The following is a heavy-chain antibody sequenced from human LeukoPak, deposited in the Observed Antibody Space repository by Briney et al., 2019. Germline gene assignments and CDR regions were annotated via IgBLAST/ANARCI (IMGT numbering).Heavy chain of an antibody. Sequence: PSETLSLTCTVSGGSISSSSYYWGWIRQPPGKGLEWIGSIYYSGSTYYNPSLKSRVTISVDTSKNQFSLKLSSVTAADTAVYYCARRGRYFGSGSYSNFDYWGRGTLVTVSS. CDR2: IYYSGST. D-gene: IGHD3-10*01. V-gene: IGHV4-39*01. J-gene: IGHJ4*02. CDR3: ARRGRYFGSGSYSNFDY. CDR1: GGSISSSSYY.